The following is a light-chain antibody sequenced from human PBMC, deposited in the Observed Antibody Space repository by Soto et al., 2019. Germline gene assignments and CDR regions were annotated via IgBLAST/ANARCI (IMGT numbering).Light chain of an antibody. CDR3: QQRYNWPPTWT. CDR1: QDIGSA. CDR2: DAS. J-gene: IGKJ1*01. V-gene: IGKV3-11*01. Sequence: EVVLTQSPATLSVSPGDRATLSCRASQDIGSAVAWYHQRSGQAPRLLIFDASNRATGIPARFSGSGSGTDFTLTISSLEPEDFAVYYCQQRYNWPPTWTFGQGTKV.